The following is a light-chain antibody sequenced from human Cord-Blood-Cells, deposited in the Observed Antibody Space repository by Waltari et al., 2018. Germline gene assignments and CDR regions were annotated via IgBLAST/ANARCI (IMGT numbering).Light chain of an antibody. Sequence: EIVLTQSPPTLSLSPGERASLSCGASQSVSSYLAWYQQKPGKAPRLLIYDASNRATGIPARFSGSGSGTDFPLTISSLEPEDFAVYYCQQRSNWPPVTFGGGTKVEIK. CDR2: DAS. J-gene: IGKJ4*01. V-gene: IGKV3-11*01. CDR3: QQRSNWPPVT. CDR1: QSVSSY.